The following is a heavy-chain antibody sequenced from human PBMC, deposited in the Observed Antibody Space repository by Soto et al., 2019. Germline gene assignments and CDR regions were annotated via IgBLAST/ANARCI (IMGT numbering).Heavy chain of an antibody. V-gene: IGHV4-30-2*01. CDR3: ARAGSDGPNYLWFGELSDGWFDP. J-gene: IGHJ5*02. Sequence: QLQLQESGSGLVKPSQTLSLTCAVSGGSISSGGYSWSWIRQPPGKGLEWIGYIYHSGSTYYNPSLKSRVPISVDRSKTQFSLKLSSVTAADTAVYYCARAGSDGPNYLWFGELSDGWFDPWGQGTLVTVSS. D-gene: IGHD3-10*01. CDR2: IYHSGST. CDR1: GGSISSGGYS.